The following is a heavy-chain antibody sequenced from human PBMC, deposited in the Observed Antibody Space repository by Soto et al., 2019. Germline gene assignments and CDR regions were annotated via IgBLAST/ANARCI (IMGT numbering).Heavy chain of an antibody. CDR3: AREGIDGYNPFDH. V-gene: IGHV3-30-3*01. CDR2: ISMDGSLR. J-gene: IGHJ5*02. D-gene: IGHD1-26*01. CDR1: GFTFSSYT. Sequence: GGSLTLSCAASGFTFSSYTMHWVRQAPGKGLEWVGIISMDGSLRYYADSVRGRFTIYRDNSKNTLSLQMNSLTIEDTAMYFCAREGIDGYNPFDHSGQGILVTVYS.